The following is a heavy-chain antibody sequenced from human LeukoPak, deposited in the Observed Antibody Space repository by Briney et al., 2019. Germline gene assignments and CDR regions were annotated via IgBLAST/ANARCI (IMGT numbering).Heavy chain of an antibody. J-gene: IGHJ4*02. CDR1: GFLVSNNY. Sequence: GSLRLSCAASGFLVSNNYVSWVRQAPGKGLEWVSIIYRGGSTYSADSVKDRFTVSSDNSKNTFYLQMNSLRAEDTAVYYCARGYDSGGSYAIWAFDYWGQGTLVTVSS. D-gene: IGHD3-22*01. CDR2: IYRGGST. CDR3: ARGYDSGGSYAIWAFDY. V-gene: IGHV3-66*01.